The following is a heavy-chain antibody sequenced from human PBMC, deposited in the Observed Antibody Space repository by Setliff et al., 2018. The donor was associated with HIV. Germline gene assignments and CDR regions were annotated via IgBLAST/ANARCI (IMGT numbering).Heavy chain of an antibody. D-gene: IGHD2-21*02. V-gene: IGHV1-46*01. CDR1: RYTFSSYY. CDR3: ARELPGVCYFDD. Sequence: GPSVKVSCKASRYTFSSYYLHWMRQAPGQGLEWMAMIDTTGSTFYAQTFQGRITMTRDTSTSAIYMELNGLTSEDTAVYYCARELPGVCYFDDWGQGTLVTVSS. CDR2: IDTTGST. J-gene: IGHJ4*02.